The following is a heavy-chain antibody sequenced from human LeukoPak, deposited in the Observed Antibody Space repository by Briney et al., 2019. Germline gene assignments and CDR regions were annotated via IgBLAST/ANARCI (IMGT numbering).Heavy chain of an antibody. CDR2: ISGSGGST. D-gene: IGHD6-6*01. J-gene: IGHJ4*02. Sequence: GGSLRLSCATSEFTFSSYAMSWVRQAPGKGLEWVSTISGSGGSTYYAESVKGRFTISRDNNKNTLYLQMNSLRAEDTAVYYCAKAAQVAGRPNLGGHFDYWGQGTLVTVSS. CDR1: EFTFSSYA. V-gene: IGHV3-23*01. CDR3: AKAAQVAGRPNLGGHFDY.